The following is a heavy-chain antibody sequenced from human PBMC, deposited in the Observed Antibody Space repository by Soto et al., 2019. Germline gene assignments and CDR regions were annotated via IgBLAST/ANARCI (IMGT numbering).Heavy chain of an antibody. CDR1: GFTFSSYA. CDR2: ISGSGGST. V-gene: IGHV3-23*01. CDR3: AKTESLLTTVTTYFDY. Sequence: PGGSLRLSCAASGFTFSSYAMSWVRQAPGKGLEWVSAISGSGGSTYYADSVKGRFTISRDNSKNTLYLQMNSLRAEDTAVYYCAKTESLLTTVTTYFDYWGQGTLVTVSS. J-gene: IGHJ4*02. D-gene: IGHD4-17*01.